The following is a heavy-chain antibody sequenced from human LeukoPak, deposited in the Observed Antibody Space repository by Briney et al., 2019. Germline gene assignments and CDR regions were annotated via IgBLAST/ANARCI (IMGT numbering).Heavy chain of an antibody. D-gene: IGHD3/OR15-3a*01. CDR2: INADNGNT. V-gene: IGHV1-3*01. CDR1: GYTFTSYA. Sequence: ASVKVSCKASGYTFTSYAMHWVRQGPGQRLEWMGWINADNGNTKYSQKFQGRVTITRDTSANTAYMELSSLRSEDTAVYYCTLDYTWGGGRDYWGQGTLVTVSS. CDR3: TLDYTWGGGRDY. J-gene: IGHJ4*02.